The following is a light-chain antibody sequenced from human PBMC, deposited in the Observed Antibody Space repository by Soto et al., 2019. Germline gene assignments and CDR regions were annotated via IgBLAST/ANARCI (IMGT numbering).Light chain of an antibody. CDR3: QQYYSTPFT. J-gene: IGKJ4*01. Sequence: DIVMTQSPDSLAVSLGERVTINCKSSQSILNSYNNRNYLTWYQQKPGQPPKFLFYWASTRESGVPDRFSGSGSGTNFTLTINSLQAGDVAVYYCQQYYSTPFTFGGGTKVEIK. CDR1: QSILNSYNNRNY. V-gene: IGKV4-1*01. CDR2: WAS.